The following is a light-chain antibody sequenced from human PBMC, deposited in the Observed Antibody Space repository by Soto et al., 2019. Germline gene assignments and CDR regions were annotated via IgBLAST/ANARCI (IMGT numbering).Light chain of an antibody. CDR3: QSYDSSLTGSV. CDR2: GAT. CDR1: SSNIGAGYD. V-gene: IGLV1-40*01. Sequence: QSVLTQPPSASGAPGQTVTISCTGSSSNIGAGYDVHWYQQLPGTAPKLLLYGATNRPSGIPDRFSGSKSGTSASLAITWLQAEDEAHYYCQSYDSSLTGSVFGGGTKLTVL. J-gene: IGLJ2*01.